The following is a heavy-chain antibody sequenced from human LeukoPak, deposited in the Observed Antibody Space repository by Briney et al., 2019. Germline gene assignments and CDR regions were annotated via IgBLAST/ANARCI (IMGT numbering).Heavy chain of an antibody. Sequence: GGSLRLSCAASGFTFSSNSMNWVRQAPGKGLEWVSSISSSSSYIYYADSVKGRFTISRDNAKNSLYLQMNSLRAEDTAVYYCARDLSLRGVIIYFDYWGQGTLVTVSS. CDR1: GFTFSSNS. CDR3: ARDLSLRGVIIYFDY. CDR2: ISSSSSYI. J-gene: IGHJ4*02. D-gene: IGHD3-10*01. V-gene: IGHV3-21*01.